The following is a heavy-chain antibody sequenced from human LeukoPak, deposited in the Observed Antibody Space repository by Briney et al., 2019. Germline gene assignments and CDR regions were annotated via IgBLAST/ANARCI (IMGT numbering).Heavy chain of an antibody. CDR1: GFTFSSYA. D-gene: IGHD2-2*01. CDR2: ISGSGGST. CDR3: AKDSRALVVVPAAVDY. Sequence: PGGSLRLSCAASGFTFSSYAMSWVRQAPGKGLEWVSAISGSGGSTYYADSVRGRFTISRDNSKNTLYLQMNSLRAGDTAVYYCAKDSRALVVVPAAVDYWGQGTLVTVSS. V-gene: IGHV3-23*01. J-gene: IGHJ4*02.